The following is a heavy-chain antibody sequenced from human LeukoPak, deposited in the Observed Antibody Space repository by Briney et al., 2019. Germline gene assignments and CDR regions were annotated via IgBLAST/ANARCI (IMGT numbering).Heavy chain of an antibody. J-gene: IGHJ4*02. D-gene: IGHD4-23*01. CDR3: AKGRGNLDY. CDR1: GFTFDDYA. CDR2: ISWSSGSI. V-gene: IGHV3-9*01. Sequence: GRSLRLSCAASGFTFDDYAMHWVRQAPGKGLEWVSGISWSSGSIGYADSVKGRFTISRDNAKNSLYLQMNSLRAEDTALYYCAKGRGNLDYWGQGTLVTVSS.